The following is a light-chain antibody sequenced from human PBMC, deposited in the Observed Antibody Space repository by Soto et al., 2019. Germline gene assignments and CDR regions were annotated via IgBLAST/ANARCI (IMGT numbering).Light chain of an antibody. V-gene: IGKV1-5*03. CDR1: QSISSW. J-gene: IGKJ1*01. CDR2: KAS. CDR3: QPYNSLWT. Sequence: DIQMTQSPSTLSASVGDRVTITCRASQSISSWLAWYQQKPGKAPKLLISKASSLESGVPSRVSGRVSGTEFTLTISSLQPDDFATYYCQPYNSLWTFGQGKKVEIK.